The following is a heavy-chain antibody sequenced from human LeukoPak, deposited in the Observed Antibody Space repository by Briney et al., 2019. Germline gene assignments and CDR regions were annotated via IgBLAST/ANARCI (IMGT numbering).Heavy chain of an antibody. CDR1: EYTFTPYY. CDR2: INPNNGVT. V-gene: IGHV1-2*02. D-gene: IGHD3-10*01. CDR3: ASLGLTIGFDH. Sequence: ASVRVSDTPSEYTFTPYYVHWGRQVPGQGLECMGWINPNNGVTNYAQKFQGRVTMTSDTSISSAYMELNRLTSDDTAVYYCASLGLTIGFDHWGEGTLVSVSS. J-gene: IGHJ4*02.